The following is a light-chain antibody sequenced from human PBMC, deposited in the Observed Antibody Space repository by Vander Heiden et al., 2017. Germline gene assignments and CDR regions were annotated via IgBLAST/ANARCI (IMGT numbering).Light chain of an antibody. CDR1: SSNNGAGYD. CDR2: GIS. J-gene: IGLJ3*02. V-gene: IGLV1-40*01. Sequence: SVRTQPPSMSGAPGQRVTISCTGSSSNNGAGYDVHWYQPLPGTAHKMVIFGISNRPSGVPDRFTGSKFGTSASLAITGLQAEDEADYYCQSYDSSVSGSRVFGGGTKLTVL. CDR3: QSYDSSVSGSRV.